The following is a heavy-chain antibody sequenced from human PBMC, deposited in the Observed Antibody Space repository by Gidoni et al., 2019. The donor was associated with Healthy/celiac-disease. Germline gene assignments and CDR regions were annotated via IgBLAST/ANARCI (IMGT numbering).Heavy chain of an antibody. D-gene: IGHD4-17*01. J-gene: IGHJ4*02. V-gene: IGHV4-59*01. CDR3: ARDYGGNGIDY. Sequence: QVQLQESGPGLVKPSETLSLTCTVPGGSISSYYWSWIRQPPGKGLEWIGYIYYSGSTNYNPSLKSRVTISVDTSKNQFSLKLSSVTAADTAVYYCARDYGGNGIDYWGQGTLVTVSS. CDR1: GGSISSYY. CDR2: IYYSGST.